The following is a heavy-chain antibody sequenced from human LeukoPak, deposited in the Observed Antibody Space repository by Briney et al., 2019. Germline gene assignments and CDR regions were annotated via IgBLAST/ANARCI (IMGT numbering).Heavy chain of an antibody. D-gene: IGHD5-12*01. Sequence: PGGSLRLSCVASGFTFSDAWMSWVRQGPGKGLEWVGRIKSGTIHYAAPVKGRFTISRDDSKNTLYLQMNSLNTADTAVHYCATDYSDFDSYYFDYWGQGTLVTVSS. V-gene: IGHV3-15*01. CDR2: IKSGTI. CDR3: ATDYSDFDSYYFDY. J-gene: IGHJ4*02. CDR1: GFTFSDAW.